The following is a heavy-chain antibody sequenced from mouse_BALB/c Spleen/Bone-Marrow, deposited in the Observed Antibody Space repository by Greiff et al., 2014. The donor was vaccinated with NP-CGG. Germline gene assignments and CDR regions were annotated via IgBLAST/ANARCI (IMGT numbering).Heavy chain of an antibody. V-gene: IGHV5-6*02. CDR2: ISSGGSYT. J-gene: IGHJ2*01. CDR1: GFTFSSYG. D-gene: IGHD2-4*01. Sequence: EVKLVESGGDLVEPGGSLKLSCAASGFTFSSYGMSWVRQIPDKRLEWVATISSGGSYTFYPDSVKGRFTISRDNAKNTLNLQMTSLKSEDTAMYYCARRRDYDYFDYWGQGTTLTVSS. CDR3: ARRRDYDYFDY.